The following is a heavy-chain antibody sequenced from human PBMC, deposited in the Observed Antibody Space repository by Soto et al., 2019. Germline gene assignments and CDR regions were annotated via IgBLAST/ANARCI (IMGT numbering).Heavy chain of an antibody. CDR2: IWYDGSNK. J-gene: IGHJ4*02. CDR1: GFTFSSYG. Sequence: PGRSLRLPCAASGFTFSSYGMHXARQAPGKGLEWVAVIWYDGSNKYYADSVKGRFTISRDNSKNTLYLQMNSLRAEDTAVYYCARGESPPYYDSNFDYWGQGTLVTVSS. V-gene: IGHV3-33*01. CDR3: ARGESPPYYDSNFDY. D-gene: IGHD3-22*01.